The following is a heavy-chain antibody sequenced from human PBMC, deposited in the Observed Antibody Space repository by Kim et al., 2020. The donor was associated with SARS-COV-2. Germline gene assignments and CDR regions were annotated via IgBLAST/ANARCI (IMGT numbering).Heavy chain of an antibody. Sequence: YSQKFQGRVTITGDTSSSTAYMELSSLRSEDTAVYYCAREWDTATCWFDYWGQGTLVTVSS. D-gene: IGHD5-18*01. CDR3: AREWDTATCWFDY. J-gene: IGHJ4*02. V-gene: IGHV1-3*01.